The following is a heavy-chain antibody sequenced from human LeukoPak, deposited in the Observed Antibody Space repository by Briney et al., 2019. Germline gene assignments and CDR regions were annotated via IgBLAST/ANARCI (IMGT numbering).Heavy chain of an antibody. D-gene: IGHD1-26*01. Sequence: GGSLRLSCAASGFTFSDYYMSWIRQAPGKGLEWIAYISSSGSSVQYAESVRGRFTISRDNAKTSLYLQMNSLRAEDTSVYYCARSPQWELPDYWGQGTLVTVSS. CDR2: ISSSGSSV. J-gene: IGHJ4*02. V-gene: IGHV3-11*04. CDR1: GFTFSDYY. CDR3: ARSPQWELPDY.